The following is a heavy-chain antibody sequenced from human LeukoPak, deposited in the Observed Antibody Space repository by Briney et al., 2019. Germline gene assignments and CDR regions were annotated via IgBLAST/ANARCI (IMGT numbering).Heavy chain of an antibody. V-gene: IGHV3-7*01. CDR2: INPDGSDK. Sequence: GGPLRLSCAGSGFIFRDYWLTWVRQAPGKGLEWVANINPDGSDKDYVDSLKGRFTIFRDNAKNLLFLQMNSLRVEDTAVYYCAGPPQAGPFDYWGQGTLVTVSS. CDR3: AGPPQAGPFDY. CDR1: GFIFRDYW. J-gene: IGHJ4*02. D-gene: IGHD6-19*01.